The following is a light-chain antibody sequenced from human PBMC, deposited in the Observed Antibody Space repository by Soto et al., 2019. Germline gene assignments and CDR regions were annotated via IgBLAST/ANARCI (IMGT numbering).Light chain of an antibody. Sequence: AIQMTQSPSSLSASVGDRVTITCRASQGIRDDLGWYQQKPGEAPKLLIYAASSLQSGVPSRFSGSGSGTDFTLTISSLQPEDFATYYCLQDYNYPPTFGQGTKVEIK. CDR1: QGIRDD. V-gene: IGKV1-6*01. CDR3: LQDYNYPPT. CDR2: AAS. J-gene: IGKJ1*01.